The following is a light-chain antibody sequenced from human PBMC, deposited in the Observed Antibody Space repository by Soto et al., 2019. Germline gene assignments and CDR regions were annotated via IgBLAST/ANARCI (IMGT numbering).Light chain of an antibody. CDR3: QQYDTLPVT. V-gene: IGKV1-33*01. CDR2: DAF. J-gene: IGKJ5*01. Sequence: DIQMTQSPSSLSASVGDRVTITCQASQDINSYLSWYQQRPGKAPKLLIYDAFTLETGVPSRFSGSGSGTDFIFTISSLQPEDFATYYCQQYDTLPVTFGQGTRLEIK. CDR1: QDINSY.